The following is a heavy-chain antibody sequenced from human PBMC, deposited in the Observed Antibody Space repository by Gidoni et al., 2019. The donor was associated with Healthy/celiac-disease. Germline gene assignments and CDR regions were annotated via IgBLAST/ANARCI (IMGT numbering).Heavy chain of an antibody. J-gene: IGHJ4*02. D-gene: IGHD6-13*01. Sequence: QLQLQESGPGLVKPSETLSLTCTVSGGSISSSSYYWGWIRQPPGKGREWIGSIYYSGSTYYNPSLKSRVTISVDTSKNQFSLKLSSVTAADTAVYYCARRGSSWSPFDYWGQGTLVTVSS. CDR3: ARRGSSWSPFDY. CDR2: IYYSGST. V-gene: IGHV4-39*01. CDR1: GGSISSSSYY.